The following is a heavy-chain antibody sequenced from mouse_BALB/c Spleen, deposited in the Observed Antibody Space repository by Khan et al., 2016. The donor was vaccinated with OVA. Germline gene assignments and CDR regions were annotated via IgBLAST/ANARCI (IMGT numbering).Heavy chain of an antibody. CDR2: IGPGSSNT. V-gene: IGHV1S41*01. Sequence: DLVKPGTSVKLYCKASGYTFTSYWINWIKQRPGQGLEWIGRIGPGSSNTYYNEMFKGKAALTVDTSSSTAYIQLSSLSSEDSAVYFCARENYYGRSCDAVDHWGQGTSVTVSS. CDR3: ARENYYGRSCDAVDH. J-gene: IGHJ4*01. D-gene: IGHD1-1*01. CDR1: GYTFTSYW.